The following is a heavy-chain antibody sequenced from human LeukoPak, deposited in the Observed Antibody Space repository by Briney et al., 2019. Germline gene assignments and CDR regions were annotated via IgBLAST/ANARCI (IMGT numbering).Heavy chain of an antibody. V-gene: IGHV4-59*12. D-gene: IGHD4-11*01. Sequence: SETLSLTCTVSGGSISSYYWSWIRQPPGKGLEWIGYIYYSGSTNYNPSLKSRVTMSVDTSKNQFSLKLSSVTAADTAVYYCARGPADDYSNYYYYYMDVWGKGTTVTVSS. CDR2: IYYSGST. CDR3: ARGPADDYSNYYYYYMDV. CDR1: GGSISSYY. J-gene: IGHJ6*03.